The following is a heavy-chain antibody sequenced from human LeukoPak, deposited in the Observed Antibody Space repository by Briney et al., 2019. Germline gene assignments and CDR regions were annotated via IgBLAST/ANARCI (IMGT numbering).Heavy chain of an antibody. J-gene: IGHJ5*02. V-gene: IGHV4-34*01. Sequence: SETLSVTCAVYGGSFSGYYWSWMRQPPGKGVEWMGEINHSGRTNYNPSLNSRVTISVYTSKNHFSLKLSSVTAADTAVYYCARGRRAAIYIAAAGTRGNWFDPWGQGTLVTVSS. D-gene: IGHD6-13*01. CDR3: ARGRRAAIYIAAAGTRGNWFDP. CDR2: INHSGRT. CDR1: GGSFSGYY.